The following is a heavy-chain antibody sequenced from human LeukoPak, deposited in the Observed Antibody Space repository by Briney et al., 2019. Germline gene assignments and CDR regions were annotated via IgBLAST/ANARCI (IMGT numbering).Heavy chain of an antibody. J-gene: IGHJ4*02. CDR3: ARSRTGTTRFLDY. Sequence: SETLSLTCTVSGGSISSSSYYWGWIRPPPGKGLEWIGSIYYSGSTFYNPSLKSRVTLSVDTSKNQFSLKLSYVTAADTAVYYCARSRTGTTRFLDYWGQGTLVTVSS. D-gene: IGHD1-1*01. CDR2: IYYSGST. V-gene: IGHV4-39*01. CDR1: GGSISSSSYY.